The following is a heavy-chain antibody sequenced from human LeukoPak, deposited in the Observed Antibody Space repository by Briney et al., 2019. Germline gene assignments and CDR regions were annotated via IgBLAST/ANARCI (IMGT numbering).Heavy chain of an antibody. Sequence: GGSLRLSCAASGFTFSTYGIHWVRQAPGKGLEWVALIYYDGSDKYYADSVKGRFIIYRDNSKNTLFLQMNSLRAEDTAVYYCARDIRYYGSGSYYEYTMDVWGQGTTVTVSS. V-gene: IGHV3-33*01. CDR2: IYYDGSDK. D-gene: IGHD3-10*01. J-gene: IGHJ6*02. CDR1: GFTFSTYG. CDR3: ARDIRYYGSGSYYEYTMDV.